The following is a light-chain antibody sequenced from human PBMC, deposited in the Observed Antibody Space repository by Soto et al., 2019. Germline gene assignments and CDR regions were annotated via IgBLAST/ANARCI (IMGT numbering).Light chain of an antibody. CDR2: SSS. CDR3: QQYGSSSGWS. CDR1: QSVSSSY. J-gene: IGKJ1*01. Sequence: EIVLTQSPGTLSLSPGERVNLSCRASQSVSSSYLAWYQQKPGQAPRLLIYSSSNRATGIPDRFSGSGSGTDFTLTITSLEPEDFAVYYCQQYGSSSGWSFGQGTKVEIK. V-gene: IGKV3-20*01.